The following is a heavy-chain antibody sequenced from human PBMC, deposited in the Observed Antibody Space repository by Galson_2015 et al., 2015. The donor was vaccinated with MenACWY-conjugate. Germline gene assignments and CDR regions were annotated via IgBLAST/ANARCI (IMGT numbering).Heavy chain of an antibody. J-gene: IGHJ4*02. Sequence: SLRLSCAASGFTFENYAMSWLRQAPGKGPEFISFIRSKTFGGTKVYAASVKGRFTVSRDDSKSVAYLQMSDLKTEDTGVYYCTRAFYDSSIGDEWGQGTLVTVSS. V-gene: IGHV3-49*03. CDR2: IRSKTFGGTK. CDR1: GFTFENYA. D-gene: IGHD3-22*01. CDR3: TRAFYDSSIGDE.